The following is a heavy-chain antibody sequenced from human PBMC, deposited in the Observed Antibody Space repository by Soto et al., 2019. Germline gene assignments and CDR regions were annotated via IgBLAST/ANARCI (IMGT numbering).Heavy chain of an antibody. V-gene: IGHV3-7*03. D-gene: IGHD3-10*01. CDR1: GFTFTTYW. CDR2: IRQDGGAQ. Sequence: GGSLRLSCVASGFTFTTYWMSWVRQAPGKGLEWVANIRQDGGAQYYVDSVKGRFTISRDNAKNSVYLQMDSLRVEDTAVYYCVRGGHGSGSYLGSSWGQGILVTVSS. CDR3: VRGGHGSGSYLGSS. J-gene: IGHJ5*02.